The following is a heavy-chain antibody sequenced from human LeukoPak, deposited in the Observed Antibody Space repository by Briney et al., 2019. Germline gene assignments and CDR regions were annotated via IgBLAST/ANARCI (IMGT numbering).Heavy chain of an antibody. CDR1: GGSFSGYY. D-gene: IGHD3-10*02. Sequence: PSETLSLTCAVYGGSFSGYYWSWIRQPPGKGLEWIGEINHSGSTNYNPSLKSRVTISVDTSKNQFSLKLSSVTAADTAVYYCATTSPSYYYVGWGQGTLVTVSS. J-gene: IGHJ4*02. V-gene: IGHV4-34*01. CDR2: INHSGST. CDR3: ATTSPSYYYVG.